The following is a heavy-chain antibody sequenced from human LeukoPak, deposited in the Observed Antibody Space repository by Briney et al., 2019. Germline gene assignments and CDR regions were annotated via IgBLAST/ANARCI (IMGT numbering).Heavy chain of an antibody. J-gene: IGHJ2*01. V-gene: IGHV4-31*03. CDR2: IYYSGST. CDR3: ARGYCTNGVCYRYWYFDL. Sequence: PSETLSLTCTVSGGSISSGGYYWSWIRQHPGKGLEWTGYIYYSGSTYYNPSLKSRVTISVDTSKNQFSLKLSSVTAADTAVYYCARGYCTNGVCYRYWYFDLWGRGTLVTVSS. D-gene: IGHD2-8*01. CDR1: GGSISSGGYY.